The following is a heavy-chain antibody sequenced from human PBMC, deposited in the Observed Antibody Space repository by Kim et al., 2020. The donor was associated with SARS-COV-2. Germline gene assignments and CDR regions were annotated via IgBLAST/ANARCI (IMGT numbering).Heavy chain of an antibody. D-gene: IGHD2-15*01. J-gene: IGHJ4*02. V-gene: IGHV3-7*03. Sequence: YYVDSVEGRFTISRDNAKNTLYLQMNSVRAEDTAMYYCMRGWWGGICDHWGQGTLVTVSS. CDR3: MRGWWGGICDH.